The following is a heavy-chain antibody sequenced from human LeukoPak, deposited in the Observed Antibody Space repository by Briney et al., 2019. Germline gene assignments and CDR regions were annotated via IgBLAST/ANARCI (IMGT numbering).Heavy chain of an antibody. CDR2: ISWNSGSI. CDR3: AKGRNYYPFDY. J-gene: IGHJ4*02. V-gene: IGHV3-9*01. Sequence: GGSLRLSCAASGFTFDDYAMHWVRQAPGKGLEWVSGISWNSGSIGYADSVKGRFTISRDNAKNSLYLQMNSLRAEDTALYYCAKGRNYYPFDYWGQGTLATVSS. CDR1: GFTFDDYA. D-gene: IGHD1-26*01.